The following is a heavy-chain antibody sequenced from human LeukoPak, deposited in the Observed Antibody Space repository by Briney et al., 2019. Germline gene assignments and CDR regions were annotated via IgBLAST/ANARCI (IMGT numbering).Heavy chain of an antibody. CDR2: ISSSGSTI. V-gene: IGHV3-11*01. Sequence: GGSLRLSCAASGFTFSDYYMSWIRQAPGKGLEWVSYISSSGSTIYYADSVKGRFTISRDNAKNSLYLQTNSLRAEDTAVYYCAREGYYGSRYFQHWGQGTLVTVSS. J-gene: IGHJ1*01. D-gene: IGHD3-10*01. CDR3: AREGYYGSRYFQH. CDR1: GFTFSDYY.